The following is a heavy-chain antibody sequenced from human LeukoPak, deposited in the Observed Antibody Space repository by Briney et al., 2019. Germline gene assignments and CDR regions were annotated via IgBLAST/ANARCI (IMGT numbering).Heavy chain of an antibody. CDR2: IIPIFGTT. CDR3: ARVRGPYYYDSSGYYPY. J-gene: IGHJ4*02. Sequence: ASVKVSCKASGGTFSSYAISWGPQAPGQGLEWMGGIIPIFGTTNYAQKFQGRVTITADESTSTAYMELSSLRSEDTAVYYCARVRGPYYYDSSGYYPYWGQGTLVTVSS. D-gene: IGHD3-22*01. CDR1: GGTFSSYA. V-gene: IGHV1-69*13.